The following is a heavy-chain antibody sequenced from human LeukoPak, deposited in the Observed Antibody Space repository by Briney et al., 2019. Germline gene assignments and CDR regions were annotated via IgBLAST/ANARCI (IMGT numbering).Heavy chain of an antibody. CDR1: GDSVSNSTAA. V-gene: IGHV6-1*01. Sequence: SQTLSLTFAISGDSVSNSTAAWNWLRQSPSRGVEWLGRTYYRSKWYNDYAVSVKGRITINPDTSKNQLSLQLKSVTPEDTAVYFCTRGYSNPYYWFDPWGQGTLVTGPS. CDR2: TYYRSKWYN. J-gene: IGHJ5*02. CDR3: TRGYSNPYYWFDP. D-gene: IGHD2-21*01.